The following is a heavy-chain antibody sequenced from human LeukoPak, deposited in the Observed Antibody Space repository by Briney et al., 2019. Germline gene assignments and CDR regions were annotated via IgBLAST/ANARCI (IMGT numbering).Heavy chain of an antibody. V-gene: IGHV1-18*01. CDR1: GYSFILYG. CDR2: ISTSTGDT. D-gene: IGHD2-21*01. J-gene: IGHJ4*02. CDR3: ARELFL. Sequence: ASVKVSCKTSGYSFILYGISWVRQAPGQGPEWMGWISTSTGDTKYTQKFQGRVTLTTDTSTSTAYMELSKLRSDGTAVYYCARELFLWGQGTLVTVSS.